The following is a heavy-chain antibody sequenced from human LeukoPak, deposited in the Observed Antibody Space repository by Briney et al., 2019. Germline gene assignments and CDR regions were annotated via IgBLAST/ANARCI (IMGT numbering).Heavy chain of an antibody. V-gene: IGHV4-34*01. Sequence: SETLSLTCAVYGGSFSGYYWSWIRQPPGKGLEWIGSIYYSGSTYYNPSLKSRVTISVDTSKNQFSLKLSSVTAADTAVYYCARRVYDSSGYYSVYYYCYMDVWGKGTTVTISS. CDR3: ARRVYDSSGYYSVYYYCYMDV. D-gene: IGHD3-22*01. CDR1: GGSFSGYY. CDR2: IYYSGST. J-gene: IGHJ6*03.